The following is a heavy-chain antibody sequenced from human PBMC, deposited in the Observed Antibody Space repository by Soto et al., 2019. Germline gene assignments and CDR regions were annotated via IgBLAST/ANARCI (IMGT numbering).Heavy chain of an antibody. Sequence: SETLSLTCTVSGDSIIRSDFYWGWVRQPPGKGLEWIGSIFYLGSSYYNPSLKSRVTMYVDTSKNQFSLRLRSVTAADTALYFCARHSLALRKNNCFDPWGQGLMVT. CDR1: GDSIIRSDFY. CDR3: ARHSLALRKNNCFDP. D-gene: IGHD3-3*02. CDR2: IFYLGSS. V-gene: IGHV4-39*01. J-gene: IGHJ5*02.